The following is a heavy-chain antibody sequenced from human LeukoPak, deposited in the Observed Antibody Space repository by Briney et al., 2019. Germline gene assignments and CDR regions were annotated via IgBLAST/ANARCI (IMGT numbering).Heavy chain of an antibody. CDR2: IWYDGSNK. V-gene: IGHV3-33*01. CDR1: GFTFSSYG. D-gene: IGHD6-13*01. Sequence: PGRSLRLSCAASGFTFSSYGMHWVRQAPGKGLEWVAVIWYDGSNKYYADSVKGRFTISRDNSKNTLYLQMNSLRAEDTAVYYCARDLGYSSSWYAGPYGMDVWGQGTTVTVSS. J-gene: IGHJ6*02. CDR3: ARDLGYSSSWYAGPYGMDV.